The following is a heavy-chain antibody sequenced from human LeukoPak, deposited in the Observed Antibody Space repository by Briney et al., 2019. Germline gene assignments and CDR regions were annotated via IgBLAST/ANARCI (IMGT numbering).Heavy chain of an antibody. D-gene: IGHD3-9*01. J-gene: IGHJ4*02. Sequence: GGSLRLSCAASGFTFSSYAMHWVRQAPGKGLEYVSAISSNGGSTYYAYSVKGRFTISRDNSKNTLYLQMGSLRAEDMAVYYCARGETTAYDILTGYYFDYWGQGTLVTVSS. CDR3: ARGETTAYDILTGYYFDY. CDR2: ISSNGGST. CDR1: GFTFSSYA. V-gene: IGHV3-64*01.